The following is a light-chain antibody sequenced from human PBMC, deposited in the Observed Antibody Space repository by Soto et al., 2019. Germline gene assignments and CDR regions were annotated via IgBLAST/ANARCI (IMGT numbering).Light chain of an antibody. CDR3: SSYTSSGLYV. V-gene: IGLV2-14*01. CDR1: SSDVGLYDY. CDR2: AVS. Sequence: QSVLTQPASVSGSPGQSITISCTGTSSDVGLYDYVSWYQQHPGKAPQLMIYAVSNRPSGVSNRSSASKSGNTASLFISGLQAEDEADYYCSSYTSSGLYVFGTGTKVTVL. J-gene: IGLJ1*01.